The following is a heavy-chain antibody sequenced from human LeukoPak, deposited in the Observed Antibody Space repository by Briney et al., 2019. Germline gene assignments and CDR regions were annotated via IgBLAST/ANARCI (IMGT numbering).Heavy chain of an antibody. Sequence: SQTLSLTCAISGDSVSSSSAAWNWIRQSPSRGLEWLGRTYYRSKWYNDYAVSVRSRITINPDTSNNQFSLQLNSVTPEDTAVYYCAREDYGGKSGTFFDYWGQGTLVTVSS. J-gene: IGHJ4*02. CDR1: GDSVSSSSAA. CDR3: AREDYGGKSGTFFDY. CDR2: TYYRSKWYN. V-gene: IGHV6-1*01. D-gene: IGHD4-23*01.